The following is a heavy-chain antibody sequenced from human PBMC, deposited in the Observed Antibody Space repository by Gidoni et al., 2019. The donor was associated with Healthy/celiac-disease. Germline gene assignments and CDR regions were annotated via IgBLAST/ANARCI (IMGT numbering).Heavy chain of an antibody. CDR1: GFTFSSYG. D-gene: IGHD2-15*01. CDR3: AKGRAGYCSGGSCYRFDY. Sequence: QVQLVESGGGVVQPGGSLRLSCAASGFTFSSYGMHWVRQAPGKGLEWVAVISYDGSNKYYADSVKGRFTISRDNSKNTLYLQMNSLRAEDTAVYYCAKGRAGYCSGGSCYRFDYWGQGTLVTVSS. J-gene: IGHJ4*02. CDR2: ISYDGSNK. V-gene: IGHV3-30*18.